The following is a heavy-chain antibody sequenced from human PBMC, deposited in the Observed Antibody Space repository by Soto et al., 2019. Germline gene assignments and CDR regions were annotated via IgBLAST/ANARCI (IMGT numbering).Heavy chain of an antibody. CDR1: GFTFSSFA. CDR2: ISGSGGNT. J-gene: IGHJ6*02. Sequence: EVQLLESGGGLVQPGGSLRLSCAASGFTFSSFAVNWVRQSPGKGLEWVSGISGSGGNTYYADSVKGRFTISRDNSKNTLSLQMNSLRAEDTGVYYCAQGGDDCSGGTCYYYYYGMDVWGQGTTVTVSS. V-gene: IGHV3-23*01. CDR3: AQGGDDCSGGTCYYYYYGMDV. D-gene: IGHD2-15*01.